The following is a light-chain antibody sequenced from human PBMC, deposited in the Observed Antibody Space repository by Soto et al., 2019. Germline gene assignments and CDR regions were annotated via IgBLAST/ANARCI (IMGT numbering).Light chain of an antibody. CDR1: SSYVGAYDF. V-gene: IGLV2-14*03. Sequence: QSVLTQPASVSGSPGQSITISCTGTSSYVGAYDFVSWYQQHPDKAPKLMIYEVSNRPSGVSNRFSGSKSVNTATLTISGLQAEDEADYYCSSYTSSSTRVFGTGTKATVL. CDR3: SSYTSSSTRV. J-gene: IGLJ1*01. CDR2: EVS.